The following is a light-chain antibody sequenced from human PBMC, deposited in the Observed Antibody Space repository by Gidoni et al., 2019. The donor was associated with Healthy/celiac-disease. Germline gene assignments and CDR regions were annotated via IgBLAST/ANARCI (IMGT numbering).Light chain of an antibody. Sequence: EIVLTQSPATLSLSPGARATLSCRASPSVSSYLAWYQQKPGQAPRLLIYDASNRATGLPARFSGSGSGTDFTLTISSLEPEDFAVYYCQQRSNWPPVYTFGQXTKLEIK. CDR1: PSVSSY. CDR2: DAS. V-gene: IGKV3-11*01. J-gene: IGKJ2*01. CDR3: QQRSNWPPVYT.